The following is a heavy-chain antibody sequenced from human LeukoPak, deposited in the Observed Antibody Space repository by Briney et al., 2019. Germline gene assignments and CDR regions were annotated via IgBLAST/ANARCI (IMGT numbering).Heavy chain of an antibody. V-gene: IGHV3-15*01. Sequence: GGSLRLSCAVSGLTFSDAWMTWVRQAPGKGLEWVGRILGKGSGGTTDYAAPVQGRFTISRDDSKATLYLEMNSLKTEDTAVYYCSWIRGALGFYFMDVWGKGTTVTISS. CDR2: ILGKGSGGTT. J-gene: IGHJ6*03. CDR1: GLTFSDAW. D-gene: IGHD3-10*01. CDR3: SWIRGALGFYFMDV.